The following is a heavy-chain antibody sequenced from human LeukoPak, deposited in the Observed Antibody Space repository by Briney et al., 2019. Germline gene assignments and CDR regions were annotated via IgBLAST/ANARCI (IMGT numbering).Heavy chain of an antibody. CDR3: AKGRDDFWSGYGFDP. D-gene: IGHD3-3*01. Sequence: GGSLRLSCAASGFTFSSYSMHWVRQAPGKGLEWVAFIRYDGSNKYYADSVKGRFTISRDNSKNTLCLQMNSLRAEDTAVYYCAKGRDDFWSGYGFDPWGQGTLVTVSS. V-gene: IGHV3-30*02. J-gene: IGHJ5*02. CDR1: GFTFSSYS. CDR2: IRYDGSNK.